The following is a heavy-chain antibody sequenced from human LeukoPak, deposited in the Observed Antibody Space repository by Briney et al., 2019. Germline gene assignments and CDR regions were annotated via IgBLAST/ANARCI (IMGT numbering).Heavy chain of an antibody. D-gene: IGHD4-23*01. CDR1: GFTFSNYW. CDR3: ARDFPVVTPGISGDAFDI. J-gene: IGHJ3*02. V-gene: IGHV3-74*01. Sequence: PGGSLRLSCAASGFTFSNYWMHWVRQAPGKGLVWVSRINSDGSSTSYADSVKGRFTISRDNAKNTLYLQMNSLRAEDTAVYYCARDFPVVTPGISGDAFDIWGQGTMVTVSS. CDR2: INSDGSST.